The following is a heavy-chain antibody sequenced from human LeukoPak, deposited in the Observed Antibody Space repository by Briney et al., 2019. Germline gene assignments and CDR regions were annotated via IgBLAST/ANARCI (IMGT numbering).Heavy chain of an antibody. CDR2: IHYSGST. J-gene: IGHJ6*03. CDR1: GGSISSSSYY. Sequence: SETLSLTCTVSGGSISSSSYYWGWIRQPPGKGLEWIGSIHYSGSTNYNPSLKSRVTISVDTSKNQFSLKLSSVTAADTAVYYCARGPILTGYYYYYYYMDVWGKGTTVTVSS. CDR3: ARGPILTGYYYYYYYMDV. V-gene: IGHV4-39*07. D-gene: IGHD3-9*01.